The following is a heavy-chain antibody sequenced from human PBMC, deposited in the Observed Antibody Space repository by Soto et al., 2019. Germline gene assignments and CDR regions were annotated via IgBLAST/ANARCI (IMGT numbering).Heavy chain of an antibody. CDR2: ISWNSGTI. Sequence: EVPLVESGGGLVQPGRSLRHSCAASGFSFDEYGMHWVRQAPGKGLEWVSGISWNSGTIGYADSVKGRFSISRDNXKKSLYLQMNSLRAEDRALYYCAKSKGGTANGMDVWGQGTTVIVSS. J-gene: IGHJ6*02. CDR1: GFSFDEYG. V-gene: IGHV3-9*01. D-gene: IGHD2-21*02. CDR3: AKSKGGTANGMDV.